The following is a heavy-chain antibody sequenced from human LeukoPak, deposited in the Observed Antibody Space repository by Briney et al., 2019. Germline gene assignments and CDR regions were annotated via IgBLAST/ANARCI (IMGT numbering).Heavy chain of an antibody. V-gene: IGHV4-59*11. Sequence: SETLSLTCTVSGGSISSPFPTWIRHPPGRGLEWIGYIHYSGSTNYNPSLKSRVSISVDTSKNELSLKLSSVTAADTAVYYCARDFLECSRASCLNWFDAWGQGTLVTVSS. CDR2: IHYSGST. CDR3: ARDFLECSRASCLNWFDA. D-gene: IGHD2-2*01. CDR1: GGSISSPF. J-gene: IGHJ5*02.